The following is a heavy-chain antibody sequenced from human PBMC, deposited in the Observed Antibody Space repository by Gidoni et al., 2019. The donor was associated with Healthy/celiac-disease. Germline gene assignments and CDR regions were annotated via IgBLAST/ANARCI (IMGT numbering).Heavy chain of an antibody. J-gene: IGHJ5*02. D-gene: IGHD3-3*01. V-gene: IGHV4-59*01. CDR2: IYYSGST. CDR3: ARGDLYYDFWSGYSGGVGWFDP. Sequence: QVQLQESGPGLVKPSETLSLTCTVSGGSISSYYWSWIRQPPGKGLEWIGYIYYSGSTNYNPSLKSRVTISVDTSKNQFSLKLSSVTAADTAVYYCARGDLYYDFWSGYSGGVGWFDPWGQGTLVTVSS. CDR1: GGSISSYY.